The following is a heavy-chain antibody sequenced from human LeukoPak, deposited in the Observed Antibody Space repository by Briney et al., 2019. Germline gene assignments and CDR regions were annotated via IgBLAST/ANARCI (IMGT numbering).Heavy chain of an antibody. CDR3: ARERVIPAVVVPAVILDY. V-gene: IGHV3-33*01. J-gene: IGHJ4*02. CDR1: GFTFSSYG. Sequence: GGSLRLSCAASGFTFSSYGMHWVRQAPGKGLEWVAVIWYDGSNKYYADSVKGRFTISRDNSKNTLYLQMNSLRAEDTAVYYCARERVIPAVVVPAVILDYWGQGTLVTVSS. CDR2: IWYDGSNK. D-gene: IGHD2-2*02.